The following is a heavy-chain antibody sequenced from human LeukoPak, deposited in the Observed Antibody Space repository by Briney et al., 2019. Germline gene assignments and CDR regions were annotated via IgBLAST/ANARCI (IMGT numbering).Heavy chain of an antibody. J-gene: IGHJ1*01. CDR1: GYTFTGYY. V-gene: IGHV1-2*02. CDR3: ARDSAVPAAIPEYFQH. Sequence: ASVNASCKASGYTFTGYYMHWVRQAPGQGLEWMGWINPNSGGTNYAQKFQGRVTMTRDTSISTAYMELSRLRSDDTAVYNCARDSAVPAAIPEYFQHWGQGTLVTVSS. CDR2: INPNSGGT. D-gene: IGHD2-2*01.